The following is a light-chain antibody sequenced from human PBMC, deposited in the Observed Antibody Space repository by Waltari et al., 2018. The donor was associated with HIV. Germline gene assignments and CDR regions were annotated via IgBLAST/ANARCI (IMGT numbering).Light chain of an antibody. CDR2: AAA. CDR1: QSSDNQ. Sequence: DFQMTQPPTSLAASAGARVPITCRASQSSDNQVNGYQEKSGKAPKRLIYAAATLQSGVPSRFRGSGSGTACSLTISGLQLEDFVTDFCQQTDSTPWTFGQGTKVEIK. V-gene: IGKV1-39*01. CDR3: QQTDSTPWT. J-gene: IGKJ1*01.